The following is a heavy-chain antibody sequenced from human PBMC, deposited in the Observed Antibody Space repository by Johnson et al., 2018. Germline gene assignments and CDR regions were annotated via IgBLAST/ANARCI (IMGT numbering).Heavy chain of an antibody. V-gene: IGHV3-30*04. CDR1: GFTFSSYA. CDR3: AREGPFYYMDV. J-gene: IGHJ6*03. CDR2: ISYDGSNK. Sequence: QVQLVQSGGGVVQPGRSLRLSCAASGFTFSSYAMHWVRQAPGKGLEWVAVISYDGSNKYYADSVKGRFTISRDNSKNTWYLQMNSLRAEDTAVYYVAREGPFYYMDVWGKGTTVTVSS.